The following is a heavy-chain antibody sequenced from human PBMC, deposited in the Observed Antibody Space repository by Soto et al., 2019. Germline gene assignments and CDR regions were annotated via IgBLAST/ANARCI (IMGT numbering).Heavy chain of an antibody. J-gene: IGHJ4*02. D-gene: IGHD3-22*01. Sequence: GASVKVSCKASGFTFTSSAVQWVRQARGQRLEWIGWIVVGSGNTNYAQKFQERVTITRDMSTSTAYMELSSLRSEDTAVYYCAAATYSYDSSGYSGPDYWGQGTLVTVSS. V-gene: IGHV1-58*01. CDR2: IVVGSGNT. CDR1: GFTFTSSA. CDR3: AAATYSYDSSGYSGPDY.